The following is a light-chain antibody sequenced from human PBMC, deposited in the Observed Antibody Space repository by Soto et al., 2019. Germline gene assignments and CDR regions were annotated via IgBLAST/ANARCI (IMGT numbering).Light chain of an antibody. CDR2: DVY. CDR3: GSSRHSGSVV. CDR1: SSDVGAYDY. J-gene: IGLJ2*01. V-gene: IGLV2-14*03. Sequence: QSVLTQPASVSGSPGQSIAISCTGTSSDVGAYDYVSWYQQHPGKAPTVIISDVYNRPSGVSNSFSGSKSGNTASLTTSGLKGKHEADYYYGSSRHSGSVVFGGGTKVTAL.